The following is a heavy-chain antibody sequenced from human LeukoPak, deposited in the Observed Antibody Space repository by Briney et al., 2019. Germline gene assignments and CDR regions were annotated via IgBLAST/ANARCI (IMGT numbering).Heavy chain of an antibody. D-gene: IGHD3-22*01. V-gene: IGHV4-39*01. CDR3: ARGVTMIVVVIHDWYFDL. CDR1: GGSISSSSYY. CDR2: IYYTRST. J-gene: IGHJ2*01. Sequence: SETPSLTCTVSGGSISSSSYYWGWIRQPPGKGLEWIGSIYYTRSTYYNPSLKSRVTISVDTSKNQFSLKLTSVTAADTAVYYCARGVTMIVVVIHDWYFDLWGRGTLVTVSS.